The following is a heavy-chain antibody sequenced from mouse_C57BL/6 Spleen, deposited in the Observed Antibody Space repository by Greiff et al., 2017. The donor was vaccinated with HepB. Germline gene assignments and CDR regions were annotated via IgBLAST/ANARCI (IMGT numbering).Heavy chain of an antibody. V-gene: IGHV5-4*01. CDR3: ARDRVYYGSSLDY. D-gene: IGHD1-1*01. CDR2: ISDGGSYT. J-gene: IGHJ2*01. CDR1: GFTFSSYA. Sequence: EVQLVESGGGLVKPGGSLKLSCAASGFTFSSYAMSWVRQTPEKRLEWVATISDGGSYTYYPDDVKGRFTISRDNAKNNLYLQMSHLKSEDTAMYYCARDRVYYGSSLDYWGQGTTLTVSS.